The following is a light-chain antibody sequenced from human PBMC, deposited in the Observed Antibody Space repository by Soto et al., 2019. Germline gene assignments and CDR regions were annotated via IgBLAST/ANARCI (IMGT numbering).Light chain of an antibody. J-gene: IGLJ2*01. CDR1: SSDVGGYNY. Sequence: QSALTQPASVSGSPGQSITISCTGTSSDVGGYNYVSWYQQHPGKAPKFMIYEVSNRPSGVSNRFSGSKSGNTASLTISGLQAEDEADYYCSSYTRNSTLVFGGGPQLTVL. V-gene: IGLV2-14*01. CDR2: EVS. CDR3: SSYTRNSTLV.